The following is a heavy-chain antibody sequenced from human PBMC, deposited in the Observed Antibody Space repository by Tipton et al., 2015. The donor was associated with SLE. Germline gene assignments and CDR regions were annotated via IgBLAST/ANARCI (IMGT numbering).Heavy chain of an antibody. V-gene: IGHV4-34*01. CDR2: IYHSGST. D-gene: IGHD3-3*01. CDR1: GGSFSGYY. CDR3: ARDTIFGVAH. Sequence: TLSLTRAVYGGSFSGYYWSWIRQPPGKGLEWIGTIYHSGSTYYNPSLKSRVTISVDTSKNQFSLKLSSVTAADTAVYYCARDTIFGVAHWGQGTLVTASS. J-gene: IGHJ4*02.